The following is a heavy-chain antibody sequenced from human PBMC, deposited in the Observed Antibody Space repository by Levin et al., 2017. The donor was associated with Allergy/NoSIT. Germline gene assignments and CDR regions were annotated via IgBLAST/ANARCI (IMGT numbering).Heavy chain of an antibody. V-gene: IGHV1-8*01. D-gene: IGHD4-17*01. Sequence: GESLKISCKASGYTFTSYDINWVRQATGQGLEWMGWMNPNSGNTGYAQKFQGRVTMTRNTSISTAYMELSSLRSEDTAVYYCARHSTGGAFDIWGQGTMVTVSS. CDR2: MNPNSGNT. CDR1: GYTFTSYD. CDR3: ARHSTGGAFDI. J-gene: IGHJ3*02.